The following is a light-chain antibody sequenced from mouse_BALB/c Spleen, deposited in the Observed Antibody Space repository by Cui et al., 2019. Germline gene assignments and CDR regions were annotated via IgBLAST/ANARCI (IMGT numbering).Light chain of an antibody. CDR1: ENVGTY. CDR3: GQSYSYPFT. V-gene: IGKV6-20*01. CDR2: GAS. Sequence: NIVMTQPHKSMSMSVGERVTLSCKASENVGTYVSWYQQKPEQSPKLLIYGASNRYTGVPDRFTGSGSATDFTLTISSVQAEDLADYHCGQSYSYPFTFGSGTKLEIK. J-gene: IGKJ4*01.